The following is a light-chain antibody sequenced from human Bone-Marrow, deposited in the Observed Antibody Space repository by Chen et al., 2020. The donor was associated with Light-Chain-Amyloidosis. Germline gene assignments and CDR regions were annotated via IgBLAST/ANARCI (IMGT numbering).Light chain of an antibody. V-gene: IGLV3-1*01. CDR1: KLGDKY. CDR2: QNS. CDR3: QAWDISTEV. Sequence: SYDLTKLPSVSVSPGQTARITCSGDKLGDKYVCWYQQKPGQSPVLVIYQNSRRPSGIPERFSGSNSGNTATLTISGTQAMDEADYYCQAWDISTEVFGTGTKVTVL. J-gene: IGLJ1*01.